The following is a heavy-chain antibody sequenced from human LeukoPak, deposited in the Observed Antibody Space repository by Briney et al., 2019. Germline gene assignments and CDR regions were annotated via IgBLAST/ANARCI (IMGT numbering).Heavy chain of an antibody. Sequence: GGSLILSCAASGFTFSGYNINSVRQAPGKGLECVSYISSTGSTKYYADSVKGRFTISRDTAKNSLYLQMNCMRADGTAVYYCARDDCNGGSCYADYWGQGTLLTVSS. J-gene: IGHJ4*02. D-gene: IGHD2-15*01. CDR3: ARDDCNGGSCYADY. CDR2: ISSTGSTK. V-gene: IGHV3-48*03. CDR1: GFTFSGYN.